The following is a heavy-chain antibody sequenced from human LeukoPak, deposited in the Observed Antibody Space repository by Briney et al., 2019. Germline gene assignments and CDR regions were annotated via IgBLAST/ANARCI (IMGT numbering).Heavy chain of an antibody. CDR1: GFTFSSYA. CDR3: AKDLFQSSIAARCFDY. D-gene: IGHD6-6*01. CDR2: ISGSGGST. J-gene: IGHJ4*02. Sequence: GGSLRLSCAASGFTFSSYAMSWVRQAPGTGLEWVSAISGSGGSTYYADSVKGRFTISRDNSKNTLYLQMNSLRAEDTAVYYCAKDLFQSSIAARCFDYWGQGTLVTVSS. V-gene: IGHV3-23*01.